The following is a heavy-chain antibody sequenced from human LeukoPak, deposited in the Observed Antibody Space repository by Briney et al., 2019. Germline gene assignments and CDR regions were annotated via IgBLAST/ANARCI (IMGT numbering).Heavy chain of an antibody. V-gene: IGHV3-21*01. CDR3: ASPISAGDNDAFDI. J-gene: IGHJ3*02. CDR2: ISSSSSYI. D-gene: IGHD6-13*01. Sequence: PGGSLRLSCAASGFTFSSYSMNWARQAPGKGLKWVSSISSSSSYIYYADSVKGRFTISRDNAKNSLYLQMNSLRAEDTAVYYCASPISAGDNDAFDIWGQGTMVTVSS. CDR1: GFTFSSYS.